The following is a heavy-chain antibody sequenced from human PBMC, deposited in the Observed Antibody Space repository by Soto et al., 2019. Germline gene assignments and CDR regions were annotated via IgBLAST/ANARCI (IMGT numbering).Heavy chain of an antibody. CDR1: GFTFRDYY. CDR2: SSNSGTFA. J-gene: IGHJ4*02. D-gene: IGHD1-1*01. CDR3: ARSGDNFNVLDY. V-gene: IGHV3-11*06. Sequence: QVHLVESGGGLVKPGGSLRLSCAASGFTFRDYYMSWVRQAPGKGLEWISYSSNSGTFARYATSVKGRFSISRDNANNSLYLEMNSLRVEDTAVYYCARSGDNFNVLDYWGQGTPVTVSS.